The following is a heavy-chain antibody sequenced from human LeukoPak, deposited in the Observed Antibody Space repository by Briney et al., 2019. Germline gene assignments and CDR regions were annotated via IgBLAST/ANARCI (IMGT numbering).Heavy chain of an antibody. CDR2: IIPIFGTA. Sequence: WASVKVSCKASGGTFSSYAISWVRQAPGQGLEWMGGIIPIFGTANYAQKFQGRVTTTTDESTSTAYMELSSLRSEDTAVYYCARGNSYYYYMDVWGKGTTVTVSS. CDR3: ARGNSYYYYMDV. CDR1: GGTFSSYA. J-gene: IGHJ6*03. V-gene: IGHV1-69*05. D-gene: IGHD1/OR15-1a*01.